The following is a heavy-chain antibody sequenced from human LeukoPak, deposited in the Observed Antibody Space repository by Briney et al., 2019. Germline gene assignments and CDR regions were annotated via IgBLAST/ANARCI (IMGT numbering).Heavy chain of an antibody. CDR2: IYYSGST. CDR1: GGSISSYY. D-gene: IGHD5-24*01. Sequence: PSETLSLTCTVSGGSISSYYWSWIRQPPGKGLEWIGYIYYSGSTNYNPSLMSRVTISVDTSKNQFSLKLSSVTAADTAVYYCARSNPVEMATISPFDYWGQGTLVTVSS. V-gene: IGHV4-59*01. CDR3: ARSNPVEMATISPFDY. J-gene: IGHJ4*02.